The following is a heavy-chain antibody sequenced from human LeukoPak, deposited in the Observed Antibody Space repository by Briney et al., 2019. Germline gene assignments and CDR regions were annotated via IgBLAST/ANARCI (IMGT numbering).Heavy chain of an antibody. CDR2: IHTSGAS. D-gene: IGHD2-15*01. Sequence: SETLSLTCTGSGASISNYYCSWVRQTPEKGLEWMGHIHTSGASRYYPSLQRRLTLSIDTSRNQLSLKLTSVTAVDTAVYFCARLGSYHDFWGEGALVTVSS. CDR1: GASISNYY. CDR3: ARLGSYHDF. V-gene: IGHV4-4*09. J-gene: IGHJ4*02.